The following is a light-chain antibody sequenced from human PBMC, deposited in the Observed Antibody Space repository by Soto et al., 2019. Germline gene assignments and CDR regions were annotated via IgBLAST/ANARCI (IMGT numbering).Light chain of an antibody. J-gene: IGLJ1*01. Sequence: QSALTQPASVSGSPGQWTTISCTVTSSDVGGYNYVSWYQHHPGKAPKLMIYDVTNRPSGVSNRFSGSKSGNTASLTISGLQTEDAADYYCSSYTSSDPYVFGTGTKLTVL. CDR3: SSYTSSDPYV. V-gene: IGLV2-14*03. CDR2: DVT. CDR1: SSDVGGYNY.